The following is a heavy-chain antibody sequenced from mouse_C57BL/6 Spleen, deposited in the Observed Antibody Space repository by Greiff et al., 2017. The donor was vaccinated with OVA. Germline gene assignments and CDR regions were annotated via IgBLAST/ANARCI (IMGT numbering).Heavy chain of an antibody. D-gene: IGHD3-1*01. V-gene: IGHV1-80*01. CDR1: GYAFSSYW. CDR2: IYPGDGDT. J-gene: IGHJ2*01. Sequence: VQLKESGAELVKPGASVKISCKASGYAFSSYWMNWVKQRPGKGLEWIGQIYPGDGDTNYNGKFKGKATLTADKSSSTAYMQLSSLTSEDSAVYFCARSGPYYFDYWGQGTTLTVSS. CDR3: ARSGPYYFDY.